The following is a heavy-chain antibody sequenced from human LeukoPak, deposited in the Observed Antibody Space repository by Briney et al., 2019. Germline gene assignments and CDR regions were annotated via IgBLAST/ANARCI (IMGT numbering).Heavy chain of an antibody. J-gene: IGHJ4*02. D-gene: IGHD3-9*01. CDR1: GGSFSGYY. CDR3: ARGEYDILTGYYLFDY. CDR2: INHSGST. Sequence: PSETLSLTCAVYGGSFSGYYWSWIRQPPGKGLEWIGEINHSGSTNHNPSLKSRVTISVDTSKNQFSLKLSSVTAADTAVYYCARGEYDILTGYYLFDYWGQGTLVTVSS. V-gene: IGHV4-34*01.